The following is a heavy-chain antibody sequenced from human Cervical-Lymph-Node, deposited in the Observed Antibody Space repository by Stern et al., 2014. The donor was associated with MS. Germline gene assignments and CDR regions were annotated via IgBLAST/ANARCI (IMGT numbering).Heavy chain of an antibody. CDR3: ARDPNSSRXXXXDY. CDR1: GFTFGSYA. J-gene: IGHJ4*02. Sequence: QLVESGGGVVQPGKSLRLSWAASGFTFGSYAMHWVRQAPGKGLEWVAVISYDGSNKHSADSVKGRFTISRDNYKNTLXXXMSSMRAEDTAXYYCARDPNSSRXXXXDYWGRGTLVTVS. D-gene: IGHD6-13*01. V-gene: IGHV3-30*15. CDR2: ISYDGSNK.